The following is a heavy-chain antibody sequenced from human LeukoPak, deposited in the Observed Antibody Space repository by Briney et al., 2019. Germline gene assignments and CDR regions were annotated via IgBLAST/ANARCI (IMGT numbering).Heavy chain of an antibody. V-gene: IGHV1-46*01. J-gene: IGHJ4*02. CDR2: INPSGGST. CDR3: ARDRSSGWYPLDY. D-gene: IGHD6-19*01. CDR1: GYIFTNYY. Sequence: ASVKVSCRASGYIFTNYYMHWVRHAPGQGLEWMGIINPSGGSTSYAQKFQGRVTMTRDTSTSTVYMDMSSLRSEDTAVYYCARDRSSGWYPLDYWGQGTLVSVAS.